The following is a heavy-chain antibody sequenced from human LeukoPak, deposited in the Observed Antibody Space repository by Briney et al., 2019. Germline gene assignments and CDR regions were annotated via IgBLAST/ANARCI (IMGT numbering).Heavy chain of an antibody. J-gene: IGHJ4*02. Sequence: GASVKVSCKASGGTFSSYAIRWVRQAPGQGLEWMGWINPNSGGTNYAQKFQGRVTMTRDTSISTAYMELSRLRSDDTAVYYCARVFVGSGYWAPFDYWGQGTLVTVSS. CDR2: INPNSGGT. CDR1: GGTFSSYA. V-gene: IGHV1-2*02. CDR3: ARVFVGSGYWAPFDY. D-gene: IGHD3-3*01.